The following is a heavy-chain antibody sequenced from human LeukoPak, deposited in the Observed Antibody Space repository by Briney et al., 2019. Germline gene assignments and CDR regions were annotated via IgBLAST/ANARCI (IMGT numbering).Heavy chain of an antibody. J-gene: IGHJ3*02. V-gene: IGHV1-18*01. D-gene: IGHD3-22*01. CDR2: ISAYNGNT. CDR1: GYTFTSYD. CDR3: ASLAAYYYDSSTPADAFDI. Sequence: ASVKVSCKASGYTFTSYDISWVRQAPGQGLEWMGWISAYNGNTNYAQKLQGRVTMTTDTSTSTAYMELRSLRSDDTAVYYCASLAAYYYDSSTPADAFDIWGQGTMVTVSS.